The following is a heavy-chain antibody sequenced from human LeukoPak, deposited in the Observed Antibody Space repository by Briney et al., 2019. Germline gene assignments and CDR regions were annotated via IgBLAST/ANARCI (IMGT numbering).Heavy chain of an antibody. D-gene: IGHD1-7*01. V-gene: IGHV4-39*01. J-gene: IGHJ3*01. CDR1: GGSISSSSYY. CDR3: ARRWNYKDGFDV. Sequence: SETLSLTCTVSGGSISSSSYYWGWIRQPPGKGLEWIGSIYYSGSTYYNPSLKSRVTISVDTSKNQFSLKLSSVTVADTAVYYCARRWNYKDGFDVWGRGTLVTVSS. CDR2: IYYSGST.